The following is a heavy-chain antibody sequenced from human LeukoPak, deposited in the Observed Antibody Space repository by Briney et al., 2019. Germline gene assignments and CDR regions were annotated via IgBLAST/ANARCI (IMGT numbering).Heavy chain of an antibody. J-gene: IGHJ5*02. CDR2: IYYSGRT. D-gene: IGHD3-10*01. V-gene: IGHV4-39*01. CDR1: GGSISTSLYY. CDR3: ARHTMVRGTRAWFDP. Sequence: SETLSLTCSVSGGSISTSLYYWGWIRQPPGKGLEWIGSIYYSGRTYYNPSLKSRVTISVDTSKNQFSLKLSSVTAADTAVYYCARHTMVRGTRAWFDPWGQGTLVTVSS.